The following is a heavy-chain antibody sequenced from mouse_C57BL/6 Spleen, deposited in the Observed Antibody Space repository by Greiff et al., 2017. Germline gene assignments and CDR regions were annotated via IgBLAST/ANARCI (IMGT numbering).Heavy chain of an antibody. Sequence: QVQLQQPGAELVKPGASVKMSCKASGYTFTSYWMHWVKQRPGQGLEWIGMIHPNSGSTNYNEKFKSKATLTVDKSSSTAYMQLSSLTSEDSAVYYCATDYINYEEVYYFDYWGQGTTLTVSS. CDR3: ATDYINYEEVYYFDY. V-gene: IGHV1-64*01. J-gene: IGHJ2*01. CDR2: IHPNSGST. D-gene: IGHD2-5*01. CDR1: GYTFTSYW.